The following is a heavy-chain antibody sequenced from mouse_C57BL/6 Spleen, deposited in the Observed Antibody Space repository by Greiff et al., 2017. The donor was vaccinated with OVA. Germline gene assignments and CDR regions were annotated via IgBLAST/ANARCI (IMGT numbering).Heavy chain of an antibody. CDR2: IDPEDGDT. Sequence: EVQVVESGAELVRPGASVKLSCTASGFNIKDYYMHWVKQRPEQGLEWIGRIDPEDGDTEYAPKFQGKATMTADTSSNTAYLQLSSLTSEDTAVYYCTTDYYGSSYEYYFDYWGQGTTLTVSS. V-gene: IGHV14-1*01. CDR3: TTDYYGSSYEYYFDY. D-gene: IGHD1-1*01. J-gene: IGHJ2*01. CDR1: GFNIKDYY.